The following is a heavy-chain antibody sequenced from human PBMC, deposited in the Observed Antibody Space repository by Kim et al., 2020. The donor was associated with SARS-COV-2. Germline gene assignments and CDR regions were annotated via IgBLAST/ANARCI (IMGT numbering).Heavy chain of an antibody. CDR2: ISSSGGTI. J-gene: IGHJ5*02. CDR3: ARLLTSPRPGCGP. CDR1: GFTFSSYE. D-gene: IGHD3-10*01. V-gene: IGHV3-48*03. Sequence: GGSLRLSCAASGFTFSSYEMNWVRQAPGKGLEWVSDISSSGGTIYYADSVKGRFTISRDNAKNSLHLQMNSLRAEDTAVYYCARLLTSPRPGCGPWGQGT.